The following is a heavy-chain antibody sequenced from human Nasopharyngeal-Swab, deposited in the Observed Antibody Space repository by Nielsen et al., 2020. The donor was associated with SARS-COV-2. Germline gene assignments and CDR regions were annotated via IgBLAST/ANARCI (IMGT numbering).Heavy chain of an antibody. CDR3: AKDWKYSGSSGMTR. Sequence: GESLKISCAASGFTFSNYAMSWVRQAPGKGLEWVSVITGSGQTTFYADSVKGRFTISRDNSKNTLYLQLNSLRADDTALYYCAKDWKYSGSSGMTRWGQGTLVTVSS. J-gene: IGHJ4*02. CDR1: GFTFSNYA. D-gene: IGHD3-10*01. V-gene: IGHV3-23*01. CDR2: ITGSGQTT.